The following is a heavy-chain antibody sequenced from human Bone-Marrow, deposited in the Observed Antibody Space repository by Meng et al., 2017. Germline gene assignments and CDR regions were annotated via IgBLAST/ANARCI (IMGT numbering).Heavy chain of an antibody. CDR3: ARSTGVRYSSSWYPAFDI. J-gene: IGHJ3*02. Sequence: GESLKISCAASGFTFSSYEMNRVRQAPGKGLEWVSYISSSGSTIYYADSVKGRFTSSRDNSKNTLYLQMNSLRAEDTAVYYCARSTGVRYSSSWYPAFDIWGQGTMVTVSS. V-gene: IGHV3-48*03. CDR1: GFTFSSYE. CDR2: ISSSGSTI. D-gene: IGHD6-13*01.